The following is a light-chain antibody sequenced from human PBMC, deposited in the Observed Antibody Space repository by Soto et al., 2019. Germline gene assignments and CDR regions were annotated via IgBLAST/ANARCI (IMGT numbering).Light chain of an antibody. Sequence: QSALTQPASVSGSPGQSITISCTGTSSDVGGYNYVSWYQQHPGKAPKHMIYEVSNRPSGVSNRFSGSKSGNTASLTISWLQAEDEADYYCSSYTSSSTVVFCGGTKLTVL. CDR1: SSDVGGYNY. CDR3: SSYTSSSTVV. CDR2: EVS. J-gene: IGLJ2*01. V-gene: IGLV2-14*01.